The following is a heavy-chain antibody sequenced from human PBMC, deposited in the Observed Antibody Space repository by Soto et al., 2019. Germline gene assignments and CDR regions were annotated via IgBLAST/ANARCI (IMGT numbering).Heavy chain of an antibody. CDR1: GYSFTSYW. Sequence: PGESLKISCKGSGYSFTSYWIGWVRQMPGKGLEWMGIIYPGDSDTRYSPSFQGQVTISADKSISTAYLQWSSLKASDTAMYYCARSLGDSGHYCGMDVWGQGTTVTVSS. D-gene: IGHD4-17*01. V-gene: IGHV5-51*01. J-gene: IGHJ6*02. CDR2: IYPGDSDT. CDR3: ARSLGDSGHYCGMDV.